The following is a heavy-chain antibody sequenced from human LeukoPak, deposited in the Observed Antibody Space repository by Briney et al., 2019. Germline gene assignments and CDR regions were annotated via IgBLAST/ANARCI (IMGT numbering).Heavy chain of an antibody. Sequence: SETLSLTCTVSGGSISSSNYFWGWIRQPPGKGLEWIGSIYYSGSTYYSPSLKSRVTISVDTSKNQFSLKLSSVTAADTAVYYCARYCSSTSCYYWTAFDIWGQGTMVTVSS. D-gene: IGHD2-2*01. J-gene: IGHJ3*02. CDR3: ARYCSSTSCYYWTAFDI. V-gene: IGHV4-39*07. CDR1: GGSISSSNYF. CDR2: IYYSGST.